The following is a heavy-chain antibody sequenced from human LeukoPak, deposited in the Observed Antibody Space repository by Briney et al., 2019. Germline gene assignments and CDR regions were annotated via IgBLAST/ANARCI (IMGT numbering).Heavy chain of an antibody. V-gene: IGHV3-30*02. CDR2: MEYTGSNE. Sequence: GGSLRLSCAASGFSFSRSGMHWVRQAPGKGLEWVAYMEYTGSNEWYADSVKGRFTISRDNAKNTVSLQMDSLRAEDTGVYYCARAPSEVGGYYPEYFRHWGQGTLVTVSS. J-gene: IGHJ1*01. CDR3: ARAPSEVGGYYPEYFRH. CDR1: GFSFSRSG. D-gene: IGHD3-22*01.